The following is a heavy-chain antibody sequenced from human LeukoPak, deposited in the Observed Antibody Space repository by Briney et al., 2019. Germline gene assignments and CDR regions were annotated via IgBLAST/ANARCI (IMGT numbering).Heavy chain of an antibody. CDR2: ISAYNGNT. V-gene: IGHV1-18*01. J-gene: IGHJ4*02. Sequence: GASVKVSCKASGYTFTSYGISWVRQAPGQGLEWMGWISAYNGNTNYAQKLQGRVTMTTDTSTSTAYMELRSLRSDDTAVYYCAREAPIIVVVPAVTDYWGQGTLVTVSS. CDR1: GYTFTSYG. CDR3: AREAPIIVVVPAVTDY. D-gene: IGHD2-2*01.